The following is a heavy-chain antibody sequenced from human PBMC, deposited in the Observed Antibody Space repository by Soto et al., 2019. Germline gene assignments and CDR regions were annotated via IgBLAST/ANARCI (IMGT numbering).Heavy chain of an antibody. V-gene: IGHV1-18*01. Sequence: QVQLVQSRTEVKKSGASVKVSCKASGDTLSRYGISWVRQAPGQGLEWMGWISGYNGNTNNTQKFQGRLTMTTDTPTSTAYMELRSLRSDDTAVYYCAVDSRGPIYGLDVWGQGTTVAVYS. CDR2: ISGYNGNT. J-gene: IGHJ6*02. D-gene: IGHD5-12*01. CDR1: GDTLSRYG. CDR3: AVDSRGPIYGLDV.